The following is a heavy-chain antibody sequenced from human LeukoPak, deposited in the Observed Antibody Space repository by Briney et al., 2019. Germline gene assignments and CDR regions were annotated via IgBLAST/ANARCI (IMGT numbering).Heavy chain of an antibody. CDR1: GGSISSSSYY. Sequence: PSETLSLTCTVSGGSISSSSYYWGWIRQPPGKGLEWIGSIYYSGSTYYNPSLKSRVTISVDTSKNQFSLKLSSVTAADTAVYYCARLGYSSGWYTTKALDYWGQGTLVTVSS. CDR2: IYYSGST. J-gene: IGHJ4*02. V-gene: IGHV4-39*07. CDR3: ARLGYSSGWYTTKALDY. D-gene: IGHD6-19*01.